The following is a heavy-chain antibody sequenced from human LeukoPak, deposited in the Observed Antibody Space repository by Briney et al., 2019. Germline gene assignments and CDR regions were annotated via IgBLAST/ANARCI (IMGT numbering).Heavy chain of an antibody. V-gene: IGHV3-15*04. D-gene: IGHD3-10*01. CDR2: IESKTDGGTT. CDR1: GFTFSDAW. Sequence: GGSLRLSCAASGFTFSDAWMSWVRQIPGKGLEWVGRIESKTDGGTTDYAAPVKGRFTISRDDSTNTLYLQMNSLKSEDTAVYYCTTYGSGRKFDYWGQGILVTVSS. CDR3: TTYGSGRKFDY. J-gene: IGHJ4*02.